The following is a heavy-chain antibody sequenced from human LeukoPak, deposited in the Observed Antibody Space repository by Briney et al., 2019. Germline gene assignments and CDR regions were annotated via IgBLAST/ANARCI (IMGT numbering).Heavy chain of an antibody. CDR2: IYYSGST. V-gene: IGHV4-59*01. Sequence: SETLSLTCTVSGGSISSYYWSWIRQPPGKGLEWIGYIYYSGSTNYNPSLKSRVTISADTSKNQFSLELSSVTAADTAVYYCARGRNYDILTGYYSWFDPWGQGTLVTVSS. CDR3: ARGRNYDILTGYYSWFDP. CDR1: GGSISSYY. J-gene: IGHJ5*02. D-gene: IGHD3-9*01.